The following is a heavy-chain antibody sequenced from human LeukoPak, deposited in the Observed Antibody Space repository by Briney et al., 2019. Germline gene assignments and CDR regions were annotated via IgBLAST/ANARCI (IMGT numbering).Heavy chain of an antibody. CDR1: GYIFTGYY. Sequence: VASVRVSCKASGYIFTGYYLFWVRQAPGQGLEWMGWINPNGGATRYAQKFQGRVTLTCDTSIRTTYMELSSLTSDDTAVYYCARDERYSDADHHYLDLGYWGQGTLVTVSS. CDR3: ARDERYSDADHHYLDLGY. J-gene: IGHJ4*02. V-gene: IGHV1-2*02. D-gene: IGHD3-16*01. CDR2: INPNGGAT.